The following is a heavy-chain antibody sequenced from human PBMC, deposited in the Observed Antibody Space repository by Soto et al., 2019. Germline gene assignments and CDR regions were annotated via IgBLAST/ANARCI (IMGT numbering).Heavy chain of an antibody. J-gene: IGHJ5*02. Sequence: SGPTLVNPTQTLTLTWTFSGFSLSTSGMCVSWIRQPPGKALEWLALIDWDDDKYYSTSLKTRLTISKDTSKNQVVLTMTNMDPVDTATYYCARSSSTSCYDWFDPWGQGTLVTVSS. CDR2: IDWDDDK. CDR1: GFSLSTSGMC. D-gene: IGHD2-2*01. V-gene: IGHV2-70*01. CDR3: ARSSSTSCYDWFDP.